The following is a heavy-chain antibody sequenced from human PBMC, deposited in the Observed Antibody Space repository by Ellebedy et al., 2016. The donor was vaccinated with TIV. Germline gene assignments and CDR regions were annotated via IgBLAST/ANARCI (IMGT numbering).Heavy chain of an antibody. Sequence: GGFLRLSXTASGFTFSSAAMSWVRQAPGKGLEWVSDVSPSGDSTHYADSVKGRFTISRDNSKNTLFLQMNSLRAEDTAVYYCAKDAMGGDYSTSWYEFDFWGQGTLVTVSS. CDR2: VSPSGDST. J-gene: IGHJ4*02. D-gene: IGHD6-13*01. CDR3: AKDAMGGDYSTSWYEFDF. V-gene: IGHV3-23*01. CDR1: GFTFSSAA.